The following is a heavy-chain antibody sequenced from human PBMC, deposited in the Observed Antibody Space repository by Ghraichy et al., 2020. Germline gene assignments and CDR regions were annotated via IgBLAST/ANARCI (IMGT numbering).Heavy chain of an antibody. CDR1: GFTFDDYA. CDR3: AKDEYSSSWYGDVSFQH. J-gene: IGHJ1*01. D-gene: IGHD6-13*01. V-gene: IGHV3-43D*03. CDR2: ISWDGGST. Sequence: GESLNISCAASGFTFDDYAMHWVRQAPGKGLEWVSLISWDGGSTYYADSVKGRFTISRDNSKNSLYLQMNSLRAEDTALYYCAKDEYSSSWYGDVSFQHWGQGTLVTVSS.